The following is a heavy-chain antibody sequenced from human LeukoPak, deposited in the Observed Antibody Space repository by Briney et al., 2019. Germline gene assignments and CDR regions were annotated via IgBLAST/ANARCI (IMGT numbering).Heavy chain of an antibody. CDR3: ARELLWFGEFLGGMDV. CDR2: INSDGSST. V-gene: IGHV3-74*01. D-gene: IGHD3-10*01. CDR1: GFTFSSYG. J-gene: IGHJ6*04. Sequence: GGSLRLSCAASGFTFSSYGMHWVRQAPGKGLVWVSRINSDGSSTSYADSVKGRFAISRDNAKNTLYLQMNSLRAEDTAVYYCARELLWFGEFLGGMDVWGKGTTVTVSS.